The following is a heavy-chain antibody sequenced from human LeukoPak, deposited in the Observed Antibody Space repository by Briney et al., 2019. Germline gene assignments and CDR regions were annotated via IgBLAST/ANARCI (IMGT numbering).Heavy chain of an antibody. CDR3: ARKTDHQTGGDY. Sequence: GGSLRLSCAASGFSVSRNYMTWVRQAPGEWLEWVSLIYSGGSTSYADSMKGRFTISRDNSKNTLYLQMNSLRAEDTAVYYCARKTDHQTGGDYWGQGTLVTVSS. CDR1: GFSVSRNY. V-gene: IGHV3-66*01. CDR2: IYSGGST. D-gene: IGHD1-1*01. J-gene: IGHJ4*02.